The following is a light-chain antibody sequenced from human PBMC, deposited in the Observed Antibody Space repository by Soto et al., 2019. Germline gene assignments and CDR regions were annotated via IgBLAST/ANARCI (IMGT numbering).Light chain of an antibody. CDR1: QSVSSN. Sequence: IVMTQSPATLSVSPGERATLSCRASQSVSSNLTWYQQKHGQAPRRLIYGASTRATGIPARFSGSWSGTEFTLTISSLQSEDFAVYYCQQYNNWPPWTFGQGTKVEIK. CDR2: GAS. J-gene: IGKJ1*01. V-gene: IGKV3-15*01. CDR3: QQYNNWPPWT.